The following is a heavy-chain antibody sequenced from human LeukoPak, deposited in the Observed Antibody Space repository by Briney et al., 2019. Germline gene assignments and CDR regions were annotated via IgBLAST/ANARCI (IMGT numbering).Heavy chain of an antibody. Sequence: ASVKVSCKASGGTFSSYAISWVRQAPGQGLEWMGGIIPIFGTANYAQKFQGRVTITADESTSTAYMELSSLRSEDTAVYYCASLAARLEVVDGMDVWGQGTTVTVSS. CDR1: GGTFSSYA. D-gene: IGHD6-6*01. V-gene: IGHV1-69*13. J-gene: IGHJ6*02. CDR2: IIPIFGTA. CDR3: ASLAARLEVVDGMDV.